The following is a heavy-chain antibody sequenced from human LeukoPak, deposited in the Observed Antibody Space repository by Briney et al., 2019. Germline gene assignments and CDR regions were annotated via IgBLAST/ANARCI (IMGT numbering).Heavy chain of an antibody. Sequence: SVKVSCKASGGTFSSYAISWVRQAPGQGLEWMGGIIPIFGTANYARRFQGRVTITADESTSTAYMELSSLRSEDTAVYYCARGPYCSGGTCYLNYYYYMDVWGKGTTVTVSS. D-gene: IGHD2-15*01. CDR2: IIPIFGTA. V-gene: IGHV1-69*13. CDR3: ARGPYCSGGTCYLNYYYYMDV. J-gene: IGHJ6*03. CDR1: GGTFSSYA.